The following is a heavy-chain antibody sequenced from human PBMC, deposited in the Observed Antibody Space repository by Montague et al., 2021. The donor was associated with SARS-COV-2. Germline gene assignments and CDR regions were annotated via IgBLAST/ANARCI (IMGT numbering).Heavy chain of an antibody. CDR2: IYTSGST. V-gene: IGHV4-61*02. J-gene: IGHJ4*02. Sequence: TLSLTCTVSGGSISSGSYYWSWIRQPAGKGLEWIVRIYTSGSTNYNPSLKRRVTISVDTSKNQFSLKLSSVTAADTAVYYCARVVSFDFDYWGQGTLVTVSS. CDR3: ARVVSFDFDY. CDR1: GGSISSGSYY. D-gene: IGHD2-21*01.